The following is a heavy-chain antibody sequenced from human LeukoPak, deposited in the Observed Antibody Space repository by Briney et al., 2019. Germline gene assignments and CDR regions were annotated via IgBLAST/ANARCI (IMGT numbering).Heavy chain of an antibody. CDR1: GFTFSSYS. CDR2: ISSSSSYI. Sequence: SGGSLRLSCAASGFTFSSYSMNWVRQAPGKGLEWVSSISSSSSYIYYADSVKGRFTISRDNAKNSLYLQMNSLRAEDTALYYCASDVSSSWSSYYFYYMDVWGTGTTVTVSS. CDR3: ASDVSSSWSSYYFYYMDV. J-gene: IGHJ6*03. D-gene: IGHD6-13*01. V-gene: IGHV3-21*01.